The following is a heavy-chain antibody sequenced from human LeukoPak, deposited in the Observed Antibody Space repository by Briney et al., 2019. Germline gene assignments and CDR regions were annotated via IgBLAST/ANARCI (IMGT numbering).Heavy chain of an antibody. V-gene: IGHV3-66*01. J-gene: IGHJ6*02. CDR1: GLTVSSNY. Sequence: GGSLRLSCAASGLTVSSNYMSWVRQAPGKGLEWVSVIYSGGSTYYADSVKGRFTISRDNSKNTLYLQMNSLRAEDTAVYYCASGYPRANYYYYYGMDVWGQGTTVTVSS. CDR3: ASGYPRANYYYYYGMDV. D-gene: IGHD5-18*01. CDR2: IYSGGST.